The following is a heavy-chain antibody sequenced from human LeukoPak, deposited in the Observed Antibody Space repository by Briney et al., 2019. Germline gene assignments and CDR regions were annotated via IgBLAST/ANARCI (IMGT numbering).Heavy chain of an antibody. V-gene: IGHV3-30*02. J-gene: IGHJ4*02. D-gene: IGHD3-3*01. CDR2: IRYDGSKK. CDR1: GFTFSSYG. Sequence: PGGSLRLSCAASGFTFSSYGMHWVRQAPGKGLEGVASIRYDGSKKYYEDSVKGRFTISRDNSNNPLYLQMNRLRADDTAVYLCAKCHFGVLPNSDYWAQGNLVTVSS. CDR3: AKCHFGVLPNSDY.